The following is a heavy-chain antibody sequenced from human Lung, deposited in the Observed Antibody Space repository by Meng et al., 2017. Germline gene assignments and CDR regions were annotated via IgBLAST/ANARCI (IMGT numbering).Heavy chain of an antibody. V-gene: IGHV3-30*01. D-gene: IGHD4-17*01. CDR2: ISYDGSNQ. J-gene: IGHJ4*02. CDR3: ARNNYGDYYFDY. Sequence: LVESGGGGVQPGGSLGLSCAASGFTFSRNAMHWVRQAPGKGLEWVAAISYDGSNQHYADSVKGRFTISRDNSENTLYLQMNSLRAEDTAVYYCARNNYGDYYFDYWGQGTLVTVSS. CDR1: GFTFSRNA.